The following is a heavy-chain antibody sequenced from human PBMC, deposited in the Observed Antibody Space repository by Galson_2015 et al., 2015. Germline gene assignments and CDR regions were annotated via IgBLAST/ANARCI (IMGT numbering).Heavy chain of an antibody. D-gene: IGHD4-17*01. CDR1: GFTFSSYA. Sequence: SLRLSCAASGFTFSSYAMSWVRQAPGKGLEWVSAISNSGGSTYYADSVKGRFTISRDNSKNTLYLQMNSLRAEDTAVYFCAKDLTAVTTGRGYFDYWGQGTLVTVSS. CDR2: ISNSGGST. J-gene: IGHJ4*02. V-gene: IGHV3-23*01. CDR3: AKDLTAVTTGRGYFDY.